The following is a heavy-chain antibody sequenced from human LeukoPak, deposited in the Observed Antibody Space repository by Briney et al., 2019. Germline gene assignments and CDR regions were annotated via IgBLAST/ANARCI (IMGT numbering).Heavy chain of an antibody. Sequence: PGGSLRLSCAASGFTFSSYWMSWVRQAPGKGLEWVANIKQDGSEKYYVDSVKGRFTISRDNAKNSLYLQMNSLRAEDTAVYYCAREGSDWNYYYYYMDVWGKGTTVTISS. CDR3: AREGSDWNYYYYYMDV. J-gene: IGHJ6*03. D-gene: IGHD6-19*01. CDR1: GFTFSSYW. CDR2: IKQDGSEK. V-gene: IGHV3-7*01.